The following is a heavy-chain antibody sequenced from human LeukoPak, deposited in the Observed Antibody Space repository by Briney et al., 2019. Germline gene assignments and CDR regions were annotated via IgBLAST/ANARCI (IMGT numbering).Heavy chain of an antibody. CDR3: TRAYTQLGFDP. D-gene: IGHD2-2*01. CDR1: GFTFGDYA. J-gene: IGHJ5*02. V-gene: IGHV3-49*03. Sequence: QPGQSLRLSCTASGFTFGDYAMSWFRPAPGKGLEWVGFIRSKAYGGTTEYAASVKGRFTISRDDSKSIAYLQMNSLKTEDTAVYYCTRAYTQLGFDPWGQGTLVTVSS. CDR2: IRSKAYGGTT.